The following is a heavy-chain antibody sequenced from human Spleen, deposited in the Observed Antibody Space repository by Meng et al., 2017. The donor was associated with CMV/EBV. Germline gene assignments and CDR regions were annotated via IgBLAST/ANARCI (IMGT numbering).Heavy chain of an antibody. V-gene: IGHV1-69*12. Sequence: QVRRDQSGAEGKKPGSAVKVSCKASGGTFSSYAISWVRQDPGQGLDWMGGIIPSFGTANYAQKFQGRVTITADEATSTAYMELSRLRSEDTALYYCAREFRPDSSGYSPWGQGTLVTVSS. CDR1: GGTFSSYA. CDR3: AREFRPDSSGYSP. J-gene: IGHJ5*02. CDR2: IIPSFGTA. D-gene: IGHD3-22*01.